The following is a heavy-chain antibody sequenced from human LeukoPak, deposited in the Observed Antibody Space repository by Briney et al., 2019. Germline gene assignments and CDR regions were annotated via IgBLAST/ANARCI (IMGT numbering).Heavy chain of an antibody. D-gene: IGHD3-10*01. CDR3: ARGGGDDAFDI. V-gene: IGHV3-33*01. Sequence: PGGSLRLSCAASGFTFSNYGMHWVRQAPGKGLEWVADIWFDESNKYYAHSVKGRFTISRDNSKSTLYLQLNSLRAEDTAVYYCARGGGDDAFDIWGQGTMVTVSS. J-gene: IGHJ3*02. CDR2: IWFDESNK. CDR1: GFTFSNYG.